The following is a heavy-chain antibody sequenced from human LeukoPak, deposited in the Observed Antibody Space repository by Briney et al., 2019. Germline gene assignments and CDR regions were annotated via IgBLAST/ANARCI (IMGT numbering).Heavy chain of an antibody. V-gene: IGHV1-2*02. CDR3: ARGVRVVPAAITDY. Sequence: ASVKVSCKASGYTFAGYYMHWVRQAPGQGLEWMGWINPNSGGTNYAQKFQGRVTTTRDTSISTAYMELSRLRSDDTAVYYCARGVRVVPAAITDYWGQGTLVTVSS. J-gene: IGHJ4*02. D-gene: IGHD2-2*02. CDR1: GYTFAGYY. CDR2: INPNSGGT.